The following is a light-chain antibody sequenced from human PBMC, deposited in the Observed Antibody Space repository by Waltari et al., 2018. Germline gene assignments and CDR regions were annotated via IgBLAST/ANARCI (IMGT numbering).Light chain of an antibody. Sequence: VLTQSPGTLSLSPGERATLSCRASQRVANNYLAWYQQRPGQAPRLLIYAASSMATGIPDRFSGSVSGTEFTLTISRLEPEDSAVYYCHQYGLSARTFGQGTKVEI. CDR1: QRVANNY. V-gene: IGKV3-20*01. J-gene: IGKJ1*01. CDR3: HQYGLSART. CDR2: AAS.